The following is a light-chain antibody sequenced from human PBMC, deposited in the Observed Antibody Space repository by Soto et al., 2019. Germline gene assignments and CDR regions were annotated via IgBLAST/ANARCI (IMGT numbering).Light chain of an antibody. CDR1: QSVSRY. CDR3: QQRSDWPST. J-gene: IGKJ4*01. V-gene: IGKV3-11*01. CDR2: DAS. Sequence: EIVLTQSPATLSLSPGERATLSCRASQSVSRYLAWYQQKPGQAPRLLIYDASNRATGIPARFSGSGSGTDFTLTIISLEPEDLAVYYCQQRSDWPSTFGGGTKVQIK.